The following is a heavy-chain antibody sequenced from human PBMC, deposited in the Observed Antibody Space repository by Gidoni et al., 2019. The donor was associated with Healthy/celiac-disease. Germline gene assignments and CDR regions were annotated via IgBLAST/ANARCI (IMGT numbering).Heavy chain of an antibody. J-gene: IGHJ6*03. CDR3: AKDRGGPFGVVILSGYMYV. V-gene: IGHV3-9*01. Sequence: EVQLVESGGDLVQPGRSMRLSCAASGFTFDDYAMHWVRQAPGKGLEWGSGSSCNSGSIGYADSVKGRFTISRDNAKNSLYLQMNSLRAEDTALYYCAKDRGGPFGVVILSGYMYVWGKGTTVPVSS. CDR2: SSCNSGSI. D-gene: IGHD3-3*01. CDR1: GFTFDDYA.